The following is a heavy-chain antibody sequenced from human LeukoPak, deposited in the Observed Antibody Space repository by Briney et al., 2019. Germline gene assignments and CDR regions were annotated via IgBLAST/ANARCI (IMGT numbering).Heavy chain of an antibody. CDR3: ARDLVCGGDCYGYYYYYGMDV. D-gene: IGHD2-21*02. Sequence: SVKVSCKASGGTFSSYAISWVRQAPGQGLEWMGRIIPILGIANYAQKFQGRVTITADKSTSTAYMELSSLRSEDTAVYYCARDLVCGGDCYGYYYYYGMDVWGQGTTVTVSS. CDR1: GGTFSSYA. CDR2: IIPILGIA. J-gene: IGHJ6*02. V-gene: IGHV1-69*04.